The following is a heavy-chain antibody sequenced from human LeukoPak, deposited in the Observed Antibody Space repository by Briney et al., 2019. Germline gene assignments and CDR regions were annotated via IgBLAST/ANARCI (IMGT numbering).Heavy chain of an antibody. V-gene: IGHV1-3*01. CDR1: GGTFSSYA. Sequence: ASVKVSCKASGGTFSSYAISWVRQAPGQRLEWMGWINAGNGNTKYSQKFQGRVTITRDTSASTAYMELSSLRSEDTAVYYCARTESGPNWFDPWGQGTLVTVSS. CDR3: ARTESGPNWFDP. J-gene: IGHJ5*02. CDR2: INAGNGNT. D-gene: IGHD2-15*01.